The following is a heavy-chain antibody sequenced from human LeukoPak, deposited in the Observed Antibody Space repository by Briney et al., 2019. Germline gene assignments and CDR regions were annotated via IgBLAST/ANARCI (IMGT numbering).Heavy chain of an antibody. D-gene: IGHD1-26*01. CDR1: GGSISSSSYY. J-gene: IGHJ4*02. CDR3: ARHSGSYHYYFDY. Sequence: PSETLSLTCTVSGGSISSSSYYWGWIRPPPGKGLGRIGSIYYSGSTYYNPSLKSRVTISVDTSKNQFSLKLSSVTAADTAVYYCARHSGSYHYYFDYWGQGTLVTVSS. V-gene: IGHV4-39*01. CDR2: IYYSGST.